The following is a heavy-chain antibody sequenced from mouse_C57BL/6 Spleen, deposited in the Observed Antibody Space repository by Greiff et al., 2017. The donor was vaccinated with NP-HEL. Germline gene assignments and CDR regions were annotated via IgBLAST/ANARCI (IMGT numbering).Heavy chain of an antibody. V-gene: IGHV1-62-2*01. CDR1: GYTFTEYT. CDR2: FYPGSGSI. J-gene: IGHJ1*03. D-gene: IGHD2-3*01. Sequence: VQLQQSGAELVKPGASVKLSCKASGYTFTEYTIHWVKPRPGQGLAWIGWFYPGSGSIKYNENFKDKATLTADKSSSTVYMELSRLTSEDSAVDVGARHEAHDGYWYFDFWGTGTTVTVSS. CDR3: ARHEAHDGYWYFDF.